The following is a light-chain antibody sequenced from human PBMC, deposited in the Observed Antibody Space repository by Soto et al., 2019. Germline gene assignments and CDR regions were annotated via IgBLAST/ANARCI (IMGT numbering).Light chain of an antibody. CDR1: QSVSNNY. CDR3: QQSGTSPPYT. V-gene: IGKV3-20*01. CDR2: GAS. Sequence: EIVLTQSPGTLSLSPGERATLSCRASQSVSNNYLAWYQQKPGQAPRLLIYGASNRATGIPDRFSGSGSGTDFTLTISRLEPEDFAVYYCQQSGTSPPYTFGPGTKLDIK. J-gene: IGKJ2*01.